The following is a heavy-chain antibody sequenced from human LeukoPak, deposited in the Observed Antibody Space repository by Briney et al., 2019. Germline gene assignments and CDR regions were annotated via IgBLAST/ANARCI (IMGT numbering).Heavy chain of an antibody. Sequence: KTSETLSLTCAVYGGSFSGYYWSWIRQPPGKGLEWIGEINHSGSTNYNPSLKSRVTISVDTSKNQFSLKLSSVTAADTAVYYCARGSIVVVPAAMLCDAFDIWGQGTMVTVSS. V-gene: IGHV4-34*01. J-gene: IGHJ3*02. CDR1: GGSFSGYY. CDR3: ARGSIVVVPAAMLCDAFDI. D-gene: IGHD2-2*01. CDR2: INHSGST.